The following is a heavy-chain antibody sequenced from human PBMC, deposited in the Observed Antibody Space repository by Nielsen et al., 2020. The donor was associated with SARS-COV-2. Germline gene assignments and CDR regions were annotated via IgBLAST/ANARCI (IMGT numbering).Heavy chain of an antibody. CDR2: IYTDGST. CDR1: GFTISSGF. J-gene: IGHJ6*02. CDR3: ARDNWGRMDV. V-gene: IGHV3-66*01. D-gene: IGHD7-27*01. Sequence: GESLKISCGASGFTISSGFMSWVRQAAGKGLDWVSVIYTDGSTSYADSAKGRFTVSRDNSKNTLYLQMNSLRAEDTAMYYCARDNWGRMDVWGQGTTVTVSS.